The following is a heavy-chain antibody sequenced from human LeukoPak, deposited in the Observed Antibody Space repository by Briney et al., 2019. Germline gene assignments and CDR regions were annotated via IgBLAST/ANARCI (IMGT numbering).Heavy chain of an antibody. Sequence: ASVKVPCKASGYTFTVYYIHWVRQAPGQGLEWMGWMNPDSGGTNYAQRFQGRVTMTRDTSISTAYMELSGLRSDDTAVYYCTRTDAGYSSSWYGNWGQGTLVTVSS. CDR1: GYTFTVYY. V-gene: IGHV1-2*02. CDR3: TRTDAGYSSSWYGN. J-gene: IGHJ4*02. D-gene: IGHD6-13*01. CDR2: MNPDSGGT.